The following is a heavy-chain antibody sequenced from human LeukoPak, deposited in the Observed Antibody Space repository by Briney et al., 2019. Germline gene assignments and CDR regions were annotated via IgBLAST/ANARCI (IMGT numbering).Heavy chain of an antibody. V-gene: IGHV1-18*01. Sequence: ASVKVSCKASGYTFTSYGISWVRQAPGQGREWMGLISAYNGNTNYAQKLQDRVTMSTDTSTSTAYMELRSLRSDDTAVYYCARGARADIVVVPAAPEGGWFDPWGQGTLVTVSS. CDR1: GYTFTSYG. CDR2: ISAYNGNT. D-gene: IGHD2-2*01. J-gene: IGHJ5*02. CDR3: ARGARADIVVVPAAPEGGWFDP.